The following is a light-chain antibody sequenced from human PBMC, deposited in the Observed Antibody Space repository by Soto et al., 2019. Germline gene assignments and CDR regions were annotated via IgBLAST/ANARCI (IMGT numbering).Light chain of an antibody. CDR1: SGHSSYV. CDR3: QTWGTGIQVV. J-gene: IGLJ2*01. Sequence: QSVLTKSPSASASLGASVKLTCTLSSGHSSYVIAWHQQQPEKGPRFLMRLNSDGSHTKGDGIPDRFSGSSSGAERYLTISSLQSEDEADYYCQTWGTGIQVVFGGGTKLTVL. CDR2: LNSDGSH. V-gene: IGLV4-69*01.